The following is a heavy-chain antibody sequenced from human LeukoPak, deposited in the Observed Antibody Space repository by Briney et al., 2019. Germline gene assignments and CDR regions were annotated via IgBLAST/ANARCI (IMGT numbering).Heavy chain of an antibody. Sequence: PSETLSLTCTVSGGSVSSGSFYWNWIRQPPGKGLECIGYIYYSGSTSYNPSLKSRVTISVDTSKNQFSLKLSSVTPADTAVYYCARGHRGSPPFHHWGQGTLVTVSS. V-gene: IGHV4-61*01. D-gene: IGHD3-10*01. CDR2: IYYSGST. CDR3: ARGHRGSPPFHH. J-gene: IGHJ1*01. CDR1: GGSVSSGSFY.